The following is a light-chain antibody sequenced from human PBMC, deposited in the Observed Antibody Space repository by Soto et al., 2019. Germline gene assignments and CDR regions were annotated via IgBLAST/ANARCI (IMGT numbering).Light chain of an antibody. V-gene: IGLV2-14*01. Sequence: QSALTQPPSASGSPGQSVTISCTGTSSDVGGYDDVSWYQQPPGKAPKLMIYEVSTRPSGVSNRFSGSKSGNTASLTISGLQAEDEADYYCSSYTSSRPYVFGTGTKVTVL. CDR1: SSDVGGYDD. CDR2: EVS. J-gene: IGLJ1*01. CDR3: SSYTSSRPYV.